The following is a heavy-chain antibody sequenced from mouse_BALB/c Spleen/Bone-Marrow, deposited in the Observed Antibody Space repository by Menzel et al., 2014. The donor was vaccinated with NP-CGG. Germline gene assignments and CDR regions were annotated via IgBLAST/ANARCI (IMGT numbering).Heavy chain of an antibody. CDR3: ARLGPYYRYDVAY. Sequence: VHVKQSGPELVKPGASVKMSCKASGYTFTSYIIHWVKQKPGQGLDWIGYINPYNDYTKYNEKFKGKATLTSDRSSSTAYMELSSLTSEDSAVYYCARLGPYYRYDVAYWGQGTLVTVSA. D-gene: IGHD2-14*01. CDR1: GYTFTSYI. V-gene: IGHV1-14*01. J-gene: IGHJ3*01. CDR2: INPYNDYT.